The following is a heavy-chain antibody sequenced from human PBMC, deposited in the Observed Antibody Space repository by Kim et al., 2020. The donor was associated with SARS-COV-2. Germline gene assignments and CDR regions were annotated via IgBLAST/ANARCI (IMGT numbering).Heavy chain of an antibody. CDR3: AKDQAPTYYYDSSGFQH. CDR2: ISYDGSNK. CDR1: GFTFSSYG. D-gene: IGHD3-22*01. Sequence: GGSLRLSCAASGFTFSSYGMHWVRQAPGKGLEWVAVISYDGSNKYYADSVKGRFTISRDNSKNTLYLQMNSLRAEDTAVYYCAKDQAPTYYYDSSGFQHWGQGTLVTVSS. J-gene: IGHJ1*01. V-gene: IGHV3-30*18.